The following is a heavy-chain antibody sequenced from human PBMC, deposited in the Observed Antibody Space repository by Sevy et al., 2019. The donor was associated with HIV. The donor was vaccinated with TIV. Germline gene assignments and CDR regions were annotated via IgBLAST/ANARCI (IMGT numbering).Heavy chain of an antibody. J-gene: IGHJ6*02. CDR2: MYSGGST. V-gene: IGHV3-53*01. Sequence: GSLRLYCAASGFTVSSNYMSWVRQAPGQGLEWVSVMYSGGSTYYADSVKGRFTISRDNSKNTQCLQMNSLRAEDTAVYYCARGGNNWNYASYYYYGMDVWGQGTTVTVSS. CDR1: GFTVSSNY. CDR3: ARGGNNWNYASYYYYGMDV. D-gene: IGHD1-7*01.